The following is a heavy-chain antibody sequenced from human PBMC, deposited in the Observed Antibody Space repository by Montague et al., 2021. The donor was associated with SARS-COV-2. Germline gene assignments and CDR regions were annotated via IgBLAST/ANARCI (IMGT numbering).Heavy chain of an antibody. CDR1: GGWINSSY. V-gene: IGHV4-59*01. Sequence: SETLSLTCTVSGGWINSSYWSWIRQPPGKGLEWIGYIYYRGSTNYNPSLKTRVTISVDTSKNQFSLKLNSMTAADTAVYYCAREDRWNWFDPWGQGTLVIVSS. CDR3: AREDRWNWFDP. J-gene: IGHJ5*02. D-gene: IGHD5-24*01. CDR2: IYYRGST.